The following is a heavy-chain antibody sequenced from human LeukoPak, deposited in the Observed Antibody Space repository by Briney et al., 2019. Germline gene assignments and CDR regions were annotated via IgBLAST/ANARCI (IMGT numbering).Heavy chain of an antibody. J-gene: IGHJ4*02. V-gene: IGHV3-74*01. CDR1: GFTFSSYW. CDR3: AKDQQQLVPRWFDY. D-gene: IGHD6-13*01. CDR2: IDDDGSAT. Sequence: GGSLRLSCAASGFTFSSYWMHWVRQVPGKGLVWVSRIDDDGSATAYADSVKGRFTIYRDDAKNTVYLQMNSLRAEDTAVYYCAKDQQQLVPRWFDYWGQGTLVTVSS.